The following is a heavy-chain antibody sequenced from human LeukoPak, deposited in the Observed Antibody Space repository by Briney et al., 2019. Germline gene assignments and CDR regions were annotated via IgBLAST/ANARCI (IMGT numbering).Heavy chain of an antibody. Sequence: AGGSLRLSCAASGFTFSSYGMHWVRQAPGKGLEWVAVISYDGSNKYYADSVKGRFTISRDNSKNTLYLQMNSLRAEDTAVYYCAKPPDYDSSGVDYWGQGILVTVSS. V-gene: IGHV3-30*18. CDR3: AKPPDYDSSGVDY. CDR1: GFTFSSYG. J-gene: IGHJ4*02. CDR2: ISYDGSNK. D-gene: IGHD3-22*01.